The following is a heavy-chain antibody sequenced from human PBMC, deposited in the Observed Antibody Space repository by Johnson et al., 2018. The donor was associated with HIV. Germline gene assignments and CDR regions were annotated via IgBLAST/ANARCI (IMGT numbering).Heavy chain of an antibody. Sequence: VQLVESGGGVVQPGGSLRLSCAASGFAFSNYAMSWVRQAPGKGLEWVANINQDGSETYYVGSVKGRFTISRDNAKNSLFLQMDSLRAEDTAVYFCARPPAYLLHAFDFWGQGTMVTVSS. V-gene: IGHV3-7*05. J-gene: IGHJ3*01. CDR3: ARPPAYLLHAFDF. CDR1: GFAFSNYA. CDR2: INQDGSET.